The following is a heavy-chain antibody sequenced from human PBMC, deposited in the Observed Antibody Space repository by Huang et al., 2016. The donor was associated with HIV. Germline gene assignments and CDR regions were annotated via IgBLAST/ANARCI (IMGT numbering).Heavy chain of an antibody. CDR3: SRGPSTPATEL. Sequence: QVQLQESGQGLVKPSDTLSLTCIVSGDSVDSSYSYWAWVRQPPGKGLEWLGSIYSNGNTYYKKYLKSRITISVDTSKNHFSLNLKTVTSADTAVYYCSRGPSTPATELWGQGTMVTVSS. CDR2: IYSNGNT. J-gene: IGHJ3*01. CDR1: GDSVDSSYSY. V-gene: IGHV4-39*02. D-gene: IGHD1-1*01.